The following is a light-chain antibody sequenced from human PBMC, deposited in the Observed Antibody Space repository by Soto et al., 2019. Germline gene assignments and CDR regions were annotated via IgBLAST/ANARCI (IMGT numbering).Light chain of an antibody. J-gene: IGLJ1*01. Sequence: QSVVTQPPSVSGAPGQRVTLSCTGNSSNLGAGYDVHWYQQLPGAAPKLVIFGNRNRPSGVPERFSGSKSGTSASLAITGLQAEDEAEYYCSLYTTASTYVFGTGTKLTVL. CDR3: SLYTTASTYV. CDR2: GNR. V-gene: IGLV1-40*01. CDR1: SSNLGAGYD.